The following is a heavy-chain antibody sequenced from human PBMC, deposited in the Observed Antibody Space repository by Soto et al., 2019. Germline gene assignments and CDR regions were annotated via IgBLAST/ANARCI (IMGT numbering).Heavy chain of an antibody. D-gene: IGHD3-16*01. CDR3: ARGPYYDLIWNYYYMDV. J-gene: IGHJ6*03. V-gene: IGHV4-59*08. CDR2: MYYSGST. CDR1: GGSISGHY. Sequence: QVQLQESGPGLVKPSETLSLSCSVSGGSISGHYWSWVRQTPGKGLEWIGYMYYSGSTNYNPSLNSRVPLSVDTSKNHFSLRLTSVTAADTAVYYCARGPYYDLIWNYYYMDVWGKGTTVTVSS.